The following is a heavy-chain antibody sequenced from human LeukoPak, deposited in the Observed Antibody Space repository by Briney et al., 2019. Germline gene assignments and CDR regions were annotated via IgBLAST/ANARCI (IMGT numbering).Heavy chain of an antibody. D-gene: IGHD1-1*01. J-gene: IGHJ6*03. CDR1: GFTFSSYE. V-gene: IGHV3-48*03. CDR3: ARDNTGTTLNYYYYYMDV. CDR2: ISSSGSTI. Sequence: GGSLRLSCAASGFTFSSYEMNWVRQAPGKGLEWVSYISSSGSTIYYADSVKGRFTISRDNAKNSLYLQMNSLRAEDTAVYYCARDNTGTTLNYYYYYMDVWGKGTTVTVSS.